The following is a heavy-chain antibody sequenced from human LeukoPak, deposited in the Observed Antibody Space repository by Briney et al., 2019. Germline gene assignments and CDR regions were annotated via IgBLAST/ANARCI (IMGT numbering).Heavy chain of an antibody. CDR2: ISSGGSFI. CDR3: AKSGYNRFDY. D-gene: IGHD5-24*01. CDR1: GFTFSSYE. Sequence: GGSLRLSCAASGFTFSSYEMNWVRQAPGKGLEWVSYISSGGSFIYYADSVKGRFTISRDNAKNSLYLQMNSLRAEDTAVYYCAKSGYNRFDYWGQGTLVTVSS. V-gene: IGHV3-48*03. J-gene: IGHJ4*02.